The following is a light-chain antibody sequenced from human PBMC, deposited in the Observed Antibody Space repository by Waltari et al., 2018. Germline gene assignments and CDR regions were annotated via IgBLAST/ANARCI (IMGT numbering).Light chain of an antibody. CDR3: QSYDGSLSPVV. Sequence: QSVLTQPPSVSGAPGQMVTISCTGSSSNIGAGYDVPRYQQLPGAAPRLLFYGNINRPSGVSDRFSVSKSGTSASLAITGLQAEDEGDYYCQSYDGSLSPVVFGGGTKLTVL. J-gene: IGLJ2*01. CDR1: SSNIGAGYD. V-gene: IGLV1-40*01. CDR2: GNI.